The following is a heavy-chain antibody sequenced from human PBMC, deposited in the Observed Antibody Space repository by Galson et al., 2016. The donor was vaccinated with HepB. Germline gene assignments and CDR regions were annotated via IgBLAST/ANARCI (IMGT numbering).Heavy chain of an antibody. CDR3: ARQPRGYFQTYVDY. D-gene: IGHD1-1*01. Sequence: QSGAEVKKPGESLKISCQGSGYNFAHYWIAWVRQVPGKGLEYMGIIYPDDSDSRYTPSFQGQVTISADKSISAAYLQWTSLKPSGSAIYYCARQPRGYFQTYVDYWGQGFRVIVSS. V-gene: IGHV5-51*01. CDR2: IYPDDSDS. CDR1: GYNFAHYW. J-gene: IGHJ4*02.